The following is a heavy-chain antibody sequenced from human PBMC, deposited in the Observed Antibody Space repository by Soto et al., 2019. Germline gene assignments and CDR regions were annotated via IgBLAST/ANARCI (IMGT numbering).Heavy chain of an antibody. CDR1: GFTFRNFA. J-gene: IGHJ4*02. CDR3: VKDAGRAYHDSSGYYYFDS. D-gene: IGHD3-22*01. V-gene: IGHV3-23*01. Sequence: GGSLRLSCAASGFTFRNFAMSWVRQAPGKGLEWVSAVTGSGSRTSCADSVKGRFTVYRDNAKNTLYLQMNSLRAEDTAVYYCVKDAGRAYHDSSGYYYFDSWGQGTPVTVSS. CDR2: VTGSGSRT.